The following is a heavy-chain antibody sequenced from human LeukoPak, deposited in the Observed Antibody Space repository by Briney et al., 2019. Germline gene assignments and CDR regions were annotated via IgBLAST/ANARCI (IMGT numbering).Heavy chain of an antibody. CDR3: ARHTVHNWNDYEVDAFDI. D-gene: IGHD1-1*01. J-gene: IGHJ3*02. CDR1: GGSISSYY. V-gene: IGHV4-59*08. Sequence: SETLSLTCTVSGGSISSYYWSWIRQPPGKGLEWIGYIYYSGSTNYNPSLKSRVTISVDTSKNQFSLKLSSVTAADTAVYYCARHTVHNWNDYEVDAFDIWGQGTMVTVSS. CDR2: IYYSGST.